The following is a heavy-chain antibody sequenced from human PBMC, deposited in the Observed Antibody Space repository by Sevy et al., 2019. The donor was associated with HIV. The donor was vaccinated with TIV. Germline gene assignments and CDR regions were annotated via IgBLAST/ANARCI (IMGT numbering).Heavy chain of an antibody. CDR3: ARGGAGRQFDYYYYMDV. J-gene: IGHJ6*03. V-gene: IGHV4-59*01. CDR2: VYYTGKT. D-gene: IGHD6-6*01. Sequence: SETLSLTCYVSGVSITRSYWNWIRQTPGKGLEWIAFVYYTGKTNYNPSLKSRVTVSLDTSKSQFSLKLSSVTAADTAVYYCARGGAGRQFDYYYYMDVWGKGTTVTVSS. CDR1: GVSITRSY.